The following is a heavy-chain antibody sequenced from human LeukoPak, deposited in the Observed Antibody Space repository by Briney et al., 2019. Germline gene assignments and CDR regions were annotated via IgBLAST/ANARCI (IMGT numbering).Heavy chain of an antibody. CDR1: GYTFTSYA. J-gene: IGHJ5*02. D-gene: IGHD2-15*01. Sequence: GASVKVSCKASGYTFTSYAMNWVRQAPGQGLEWMGGIIPIFDTPTYAQKFQGRVTINADESTSTAYMELTSLTSEDTAVYYCARTLGYCSGDRCFGNNWFDPWGQGTLVTVSS. CDR3: ARTLGYCSGDRCFGNNWFDP. CDR2: IIPIFDTP. V-gene: IGHV1-69*13.